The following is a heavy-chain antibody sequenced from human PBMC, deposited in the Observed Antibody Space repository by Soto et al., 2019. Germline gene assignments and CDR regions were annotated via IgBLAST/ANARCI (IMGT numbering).Heavy chain of an antibody. J-gene: IGHJ3*02. CDR1: GYTLTELS. Sequence: GASVKVSCKVSGYTLTELSMHWVRQAPGKGLEWMGGFDPEDGETIYAQKFQGRVTMTEDTSTDTAYMELSSLRSEDTAVYYCATGNGGTYYYDSIGPGDSFDIWGQGTMVTVSS. CDR3: ATGNGGTYYYDSIGPGDSFDI. D-gene: IGHD3-22*01. V-gene: IGHV1-24*01. CDR2: FDPEDGET.